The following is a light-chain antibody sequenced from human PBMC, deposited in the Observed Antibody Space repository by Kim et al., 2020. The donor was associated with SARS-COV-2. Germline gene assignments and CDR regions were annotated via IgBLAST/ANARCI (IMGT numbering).Light chain of an antibody. CDR2: EDN. J-gene: IGLJ3*02. CDR3: QSYDSSNWV. V-gene: IGLV6-57*03. Sequence: GKTVTISCTRSSASSASNYVQWYQQRPGSAPTTVIYEDNQRPSGVPDRFSGSIDSSSNSASLTISGLKTEDEADYYCQSYDSSNWVFGGGTQLTVL. CDR1: SASSASNY.